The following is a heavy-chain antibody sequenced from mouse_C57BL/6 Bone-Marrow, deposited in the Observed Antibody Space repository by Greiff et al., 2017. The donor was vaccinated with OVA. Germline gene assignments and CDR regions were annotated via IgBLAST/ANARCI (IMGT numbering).Heavy chain of an antibody. CDR3: ATGTVVATDYAMDY. CDR2: ISYDGSN. CDR1: GYSITSGYY. D-gene: IGHD1-1*01. V-gene: IGHV3-6*01. J-gene: IGHJ4*01. Sequence: EVKLEESGPGLVKPSQSLSLTCSVTGYSITSGYYWNWIRQFPGNKLEWMGYISYDGSNNYNPSLKNRISITRDTSKNQFFLKLNSVTTEDTATYYCATGTVVATDYAMDYWGQGTSVTVSS.